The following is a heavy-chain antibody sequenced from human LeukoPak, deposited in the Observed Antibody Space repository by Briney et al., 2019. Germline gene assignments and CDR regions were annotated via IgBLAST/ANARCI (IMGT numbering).Heavy chain of an antibody. CDR2: INTDGSST. Sequence: GGSLRLSCAASGFTFSSYWMHWVRQAPGKGLVWVSRINTDGSSTSYADSVKGRFTISRDNAKNTLYLQMNSLRADDTAVYYCARESRLRRENYYYGLDVWGQGTTVTVSS. V-gene: IGHV3-74*01. D-gene: IGHD1-26*01. CDR3: ARESRLRRENYYYGLDV. J-gene: IGHJ6*02. CDR1: GFTFSSYW.